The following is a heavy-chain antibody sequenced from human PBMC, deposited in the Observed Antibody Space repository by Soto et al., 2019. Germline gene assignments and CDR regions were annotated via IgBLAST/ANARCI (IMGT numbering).Heavy chain of an antibody. CDR3: AHVDDILTGYGDDTFDI. J-gene: IGHJ3*02. CDR2: TYWNDDK. V-gene: IGHV2-5*01. D-gene: IGHD3-9*01. Sequence: QITLKESGPTLVKPTQTLTLACIFSGFSLSTSGVGVGWIRRPPGKALEWIALTYWNDDKRYSPSLKSRLTITKDTSKNQVVLTMTNMDPVDTATYYCAHVDDILTGYGDDTFDIWGQGTMVTVSS. CDR1: GFSLSTSGVG.